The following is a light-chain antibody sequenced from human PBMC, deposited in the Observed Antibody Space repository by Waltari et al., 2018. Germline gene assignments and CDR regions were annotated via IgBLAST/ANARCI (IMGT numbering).Light chain of an antibody. J-gene: IGLJ2*01. CDR1: SSDVGGHNY. CDR3: ISYSSSITHV. Sequence: QSALTQPASVSGSTGQSITISCTGTSSDVGGHNYDSWYQQHPGKAPKLLIYDVTTRPSGVSYRFSGSKSGNTASLTISGLQAEDESDYYCISYSSSITHVFGGGTKLTVL. CDR2: DVT. V-gene: IGLV2-14*03.